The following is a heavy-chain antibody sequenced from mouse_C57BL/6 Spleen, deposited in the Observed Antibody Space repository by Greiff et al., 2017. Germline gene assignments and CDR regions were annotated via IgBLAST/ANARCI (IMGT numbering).Heavy chain of an antibody. CDR2: IWSGGST. D-gene: IGHD6-5*01. CDR3: ARVAYAHYAMDY. V-gene: IGHV2-2*01. CDR1: GFSLTSYG. J-gene: IGHJ4*01. Sequence: QVQLKQSGPGLVQPSQSLSITCTVSGFSLTSYGVHWVRQSPGKGLEWLGVIWSGGSTDYNAAFISRLSISKDNSKSQVFFKMNSLQADDTAIYYCARVAYAHYAMDYWGQGTSVTVSS.